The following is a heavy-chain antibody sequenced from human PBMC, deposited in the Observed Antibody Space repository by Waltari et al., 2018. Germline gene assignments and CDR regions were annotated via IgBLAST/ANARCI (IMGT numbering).Heavy chain of an antibody. CDR2: IQQNGSEK. Sequence: EVQLVESGGDLVQPGGSLRLSCAASGFTFSRSWMTWVRQAPGKGLEVVGNIQQNGSEKWYAGSVRGRFTIARDNAMNSLYLQMNSLRVEDTAVYYCARDLVATPPWGQGTLVTVSS. CDR3: ARDLVATPP. CDR1: GFTFSRSW. V-gene: IGHV3-7*01. D-gene: IGHD2-21*02. J-gene: IGHJ5*02.